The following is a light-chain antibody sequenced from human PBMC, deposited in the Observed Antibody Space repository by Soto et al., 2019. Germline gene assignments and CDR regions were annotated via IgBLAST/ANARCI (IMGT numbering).Light chain of an antibody. J-gene: IGKJ1*01. Sequence: EIVMTQSPAALSVSPGERATLSCRASQSVSDNLAWYQQKPGQAPRLLIFGTSTRATSIPARFSGSGSGTEFNLTISSLQSEDFAVYYCQQYKNWPPWTFGQGTKVEIK. CDR2: GTS. V-gene: IGKV3-15*01. CDR1: QSVSDN. CDR3: QQYKNWPPWT.